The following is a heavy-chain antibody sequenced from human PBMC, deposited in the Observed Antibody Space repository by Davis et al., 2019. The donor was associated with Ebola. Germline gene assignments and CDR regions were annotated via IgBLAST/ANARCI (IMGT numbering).Heavy chain of an antibody. CDR2: ISPDNGNT. Sequence: AASVKVSCKASGYTFTSYAMHWVRQAPGQRLEWIGWISPDNGNTKYSQKFQDRVTLTRDTSASTAYMELSSLRSEDTAVYYCASPSLAAPRGFDPWGQGTLVTVSS. CDR3: ASPSLAAPRGFDP. D-gene: IGHD6-6*01. V-gene: IGHV1-3*01. J-gene: IGHJ5*02. CDR1: GYTFTSYA.